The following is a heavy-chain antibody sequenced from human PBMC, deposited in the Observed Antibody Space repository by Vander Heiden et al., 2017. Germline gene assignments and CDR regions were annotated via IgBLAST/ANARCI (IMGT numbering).Heavy chain of an antibody. J-gene: IGHJ6*02. CDR1: GGTFSSYA. Sequence: QVQLVQSGAEVKKPGSSVKVSCKASGGTFSSYAISWVRQAPGQGLEWMGGITPIVGTENYAQRFQGRVTITAEKSTSTAYRELSSLRSEDTAVYYCARPSGVCRGGSCYNYYYGMDVWGQGTTVTVSS. V-gene: IGHV1-69*06. CDR3: ARPSGVCRGGSCYNYYYGMDV. D-gene: IGHD2-15*01. CDR2: ITPIVGTE.